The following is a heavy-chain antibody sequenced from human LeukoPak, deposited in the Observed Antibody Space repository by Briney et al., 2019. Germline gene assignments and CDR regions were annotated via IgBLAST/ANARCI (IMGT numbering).Heavy chain of an antibody. CDR1: GGSFSGYY. CDR3: AETNTQDWFDP. D-gene: IGHD1-1*01. Sequence: PSETLSLTCAVYGGSFSGYYWGWIRQPPGKGLEWIASIYYSGETFYNPSLESRVAISVDTSSNEVFLDLFSVTAADTAMYYCAETNTQDWFDPWGRGTLVTVSS. V-gene: IGHV4-34*01. CDR2: IYYSGET. J-gene: IGHJ5*02.